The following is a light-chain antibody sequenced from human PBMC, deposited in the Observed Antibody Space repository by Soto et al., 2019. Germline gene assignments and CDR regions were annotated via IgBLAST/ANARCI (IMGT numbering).Light chain of an antibody. V-gene: IGKV3-11*01. J-gene: IGKJ1*01. Sequence: EIVLTQSPATLSLSPGERATLSCRASQFINTYVAWYQHRPGQGPRLLIYEASKRATGIPARFSGSGSGTDFTLTISSLQLEDFATYYCQQSYSSPPTFGQGTKLDVK. CDR1: QFINTY. CDR2: EAS. CDR3: QQSYSSPPT.